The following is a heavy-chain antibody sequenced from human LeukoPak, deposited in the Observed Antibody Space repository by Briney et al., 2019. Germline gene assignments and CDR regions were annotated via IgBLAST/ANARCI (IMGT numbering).Heavy chain of an antibody. CDR3: ARELRFLEWLSRPYYYYMDV. Sequence: GGSLRLSCAASGFTVSSNYMSWVRQAPGKGLEWLSVIYSGGSTYYADSVKGRFTISRDNSKNTLYLQMNSLRAEDTAVYYCARELRFLEWLSRPYYYYMDVWGKGTTVTVSS. CDR2: IYSGGST. CDR1: GFTVSSNY. D-gene: IGHD3-3*01. J-gene: IGHJ6*03. V-gene: IGHV3-53*01.